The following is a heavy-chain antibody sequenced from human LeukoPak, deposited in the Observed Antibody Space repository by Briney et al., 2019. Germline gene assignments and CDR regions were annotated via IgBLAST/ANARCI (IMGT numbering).Heavy chain of an antibody. J-gene: IGHJ4*02. CDR2: ISINGGST. D-gene: IGHD5-12*01. CDR3: SRGAYDGFDY. CDR1: GTAFRTYA. V-gene: IGHV3-64*02. Sequence: GGSLRLSCSASGTAFRTYAMHWVRQPPGKGLYYVTAISINGGSTYYADSVKGRFTISRDNSKNTVYLQMGSLRTEDMAVYYCSRGAYDGFDYWGQGTLVTVSS.